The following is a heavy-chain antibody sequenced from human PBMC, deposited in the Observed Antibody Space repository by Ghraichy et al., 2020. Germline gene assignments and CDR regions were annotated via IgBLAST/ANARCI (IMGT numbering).Heavy chain of an antibody. V-gene: IGHV4-59*01. CDR2: IYYSGST. CDR1: GGSISSYY. Sequence: SETLSLTCTVSGGSISSYYWSWIRQPPGKGLEWIGYIYYSGSTNYNPSLKSRVTISVDTSKNQFSLKLSSVTAADTAVYYCARVIDDLLWFGEANKQNWFDPWGQGTLVTVSS. J-gene: IGHJ5*02. CDR3: ARVIDDLLWFGEANKQNWFDP. D-gene: IGHD3-10*01.